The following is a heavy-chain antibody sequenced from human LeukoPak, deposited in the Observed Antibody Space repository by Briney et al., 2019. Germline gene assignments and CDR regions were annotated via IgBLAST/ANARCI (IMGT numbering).Heavy chain of an antibody. V-gene: IGHV1-69*13. D-gene: IGHD4-17*01. CDR2: IIPIFGTA. CDR3: ARDYEDYGDPIGKYYGMDV. Sequence: SVKVSCKASGGTFSSYAISWVRQAPGQGLEWMGGIIPIFGTANYAQKFQGRVTITADESTSTAYMELSSLRSEDTAVYYCARDYEDYGDPIGKYYGMDVWGQGTTVTASS. CDR1: GGTFSSYA. J-gene: IGHJ6*02.